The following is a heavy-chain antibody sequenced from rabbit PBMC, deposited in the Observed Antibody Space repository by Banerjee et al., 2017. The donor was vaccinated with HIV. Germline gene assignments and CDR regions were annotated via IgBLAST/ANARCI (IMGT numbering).Heavy chain of an antibody. D-gene: IGHD1-1*01. CDR3: ARGGYASSSGYPFNL. J-gene: IGHJ4*01. V-gene: IGHV1S43*01. CDR2: IYTSSGST. CDR1: GFTLSSYW. Sequence: QQQLVESGGGLVKPGASLTLTCTASGFTLSSYWMCWVRQAPGKGLEWIACIYTSSGSTWYASWVNGRFPISRRPSLNPVDLKMTSLTAADPATYFCARGGYASSSGYPFNLWGPGTLVTVS.